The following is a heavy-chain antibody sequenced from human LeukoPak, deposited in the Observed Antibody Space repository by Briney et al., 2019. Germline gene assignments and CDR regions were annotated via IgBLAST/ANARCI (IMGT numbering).Heavy chain of an antibody. J-gene: IGHJ4*02. D-gene: IGHD3-22*01. CDR3: AKTNGYYSD. Sequence: GGSLRLSCAASGFTFSSYAMSWVRQAPGKGLEWVSAISVGGDSIYYADSVKGRFTISRDNSKNSLSLQVSSLRAEDTAVYYCAKTNGYYSDWGQGTLVTVSS. CDR1: GFTFSSYA. CDR2: ISVGGDSI. V-gene: IGHV3-23*01.